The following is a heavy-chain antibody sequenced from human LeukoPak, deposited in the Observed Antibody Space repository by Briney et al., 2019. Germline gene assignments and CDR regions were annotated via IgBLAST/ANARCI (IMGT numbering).Heavy chain of an antibody. CDR1: GFTFSSYA. CDR3: AKVHRDDYVWGSYRYPLY. D-gene: IGHD3-16*02. CDR2: ISGSGGST. Sequence: GGSLRLSCAASGFTFSSYAMSWVRQAPGKGLEWVSAISGSGGSTYYADSVKGRFTISRDNSKNTLYLQMNSLRAEDTAEYYCAKVHRDDYVWGSYRYPLYSGQGTLVTVSS. J-gene: IGHJ4*02. V-gene: IGHV3-23*01.